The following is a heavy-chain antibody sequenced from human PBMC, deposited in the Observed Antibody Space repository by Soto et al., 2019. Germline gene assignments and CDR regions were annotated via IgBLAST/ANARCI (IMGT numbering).Heavy chain of an antibody. D-gene: IGHD3-10*01. CDR2: ISSSGSTI. Sequence: PGGSLGLSCAASGFTFSDYYMSWIRQAPGKGLEWVSYISSSGSTIYYADSVKGRFTISRDNAKNSLYLQMNSLRAEDTAVYYCARVRQADYGSVNYYGMDVWGQGTTVTVSS. V-gene: IGHV3-11*01. CDR1: GFTFSDYY. CDR3: ARVRQADYGSVNYYGMDV. J-gene: IGHJ6*02.